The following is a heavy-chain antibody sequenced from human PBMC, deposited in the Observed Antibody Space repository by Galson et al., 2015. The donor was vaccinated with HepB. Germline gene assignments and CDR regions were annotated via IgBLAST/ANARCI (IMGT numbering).Heavy chain of an antibody. CDR2: TDWDGVE. D-gene: IGHD1-26*01. V-gene: IGHV2-70*11. CDR3: ARVFVGSVTFFDY. Sequence: PALVKPTETLTLTCTVSGFSLTTTGLCVGWIRQPPGKAPEWLARTDWDGVETYSTSLKSRFNISKDTSKNQVALTMTNVDPGDTATYFCARVFVGSVTFFDYWGQGILVTVSS. J-gene: IGHJ4*02. CDR1: GFSLTTTGLC.